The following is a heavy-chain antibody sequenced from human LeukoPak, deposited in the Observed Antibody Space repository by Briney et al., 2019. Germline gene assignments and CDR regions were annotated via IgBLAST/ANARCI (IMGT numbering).Heavy chain of an antibody. Sequence: GGSLRLSCAASGFTFSSYWMHWVRQAPGKGLVWVSRIDSDGSSTSYADSVKGRFTISGDNAKNTLYLQMNSLRAEDTAVYYCASLYGDYNWFDPWGQGTLVTVSS. D-gene: IGHD4-17*01. V-gene: IGHV3-74*01. CDR1: GFTFSSYW. CDR3: ASLYGDYNWFDP. J-gene: IGHJ5*02. CDR2: IDSDGSST.